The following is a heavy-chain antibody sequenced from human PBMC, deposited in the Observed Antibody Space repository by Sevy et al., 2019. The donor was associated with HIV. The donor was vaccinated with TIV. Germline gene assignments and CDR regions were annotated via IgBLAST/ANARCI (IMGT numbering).Heavy chain of an antibody. D-gene: IGHD6-13*01. CDR2: ISYDGSNK. J-gene: IGHJ6*02. CDR3: AGGRAAARSYYYYGMDV. V-gene: IGHV3-30-3*01. CDR1: GFTFSSYA. Sequence: GGSLRLSCAASGFTFSSYAMHWVRQAPGKGLEWVAVISYDGSNKYYADSVKGRFTISRDNSKNKLYLQMNSLRAEDTAVYYCAGGRAAARSYYYYGMDVWGQGTTVTVSS.